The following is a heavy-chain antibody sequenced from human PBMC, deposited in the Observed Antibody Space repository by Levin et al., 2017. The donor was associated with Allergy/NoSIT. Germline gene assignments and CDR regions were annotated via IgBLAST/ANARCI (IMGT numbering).Heavy chain of an antibody. V-gene: IGHV3-21*01. D-gene: IGHD6-13*01. CDR3: ARDSFPGYSSSWYRGIAHDAFDS. Sequence: GESLKISCAASGFTFSSYSMNWVRQAPGKGLEWVSSISSSSSYIYYADSVKGRFTISRDNAKNSLYLQMNSLRAEDTAVYYCARDSFPGYSSSWYRGIAHDAFDSWGQGTMVTVSS. J-gene: IGHJ3*02. CDR1: GFTFSSYS. CDR2: ISSSSSYI.